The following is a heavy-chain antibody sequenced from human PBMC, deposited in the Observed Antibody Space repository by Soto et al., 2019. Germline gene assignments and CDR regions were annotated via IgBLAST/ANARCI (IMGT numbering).Heavy chain of an antibody. D-gene: IGHD6-13*01. Sequence: ESLKISCKGSGYSFTSYWISWVRQMPGKGLEWMGRIDPGDSDTRYSPSFQGQVTISADKSISTAYLQWSSLKASGTAMYYCARTSAAGKYYYGMDVWGQGTTVTVSS. V-gene: IGHV5-51*01. J-gene: IGHJ6*02. CDR3: ARTSAAGKYYYGMDV. CDR1: GYSFTSYW. CDR2: IDPGDSDT.